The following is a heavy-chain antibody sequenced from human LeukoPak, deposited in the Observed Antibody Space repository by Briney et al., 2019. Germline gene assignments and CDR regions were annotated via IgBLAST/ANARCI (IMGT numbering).Heavy chain of an antibody. D-gene: IGHD6-19*01. J-gene: IGHJ4*02. CDR1: GAISSSSYY. Sequence: ASETLSLTCTVSGAISSSSYYWGWIRQPPGKGLEWIGSLFYSGSTYYNPSPKSRVTISVDTSKNQFSLKLTSVTAADTAVYYCARHYSGWHNFFDYWGQGTLVTVSS. V-gene: IGHV4-39*01. CDR3: ARHYSGWHNFFDY. CDR2: LFYSGST.